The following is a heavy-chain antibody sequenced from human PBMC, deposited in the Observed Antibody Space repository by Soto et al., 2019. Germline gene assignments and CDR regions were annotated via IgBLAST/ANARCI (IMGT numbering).Heavy chain of an antibody. CDR1: GFTFSVYW. J-gene: IGHJ6*02. CDR2: IDSDRSTT. V-gene: IGHV3-74*01. CDR3: ARPGYSNCGPGVDV. D-gene: IGHD4-4*01. Sequence: EVQLVESGGGLVQPGGSLRLSCAASGFTFSVYWMHWVRQAPGKGLVWVSRIDSDRSTTSYADSVKGRFTISRDNAKSTLYLQMNSLRAEDTAVYYCARPGYSNCGPGVDVWGQGTTVTVSS.